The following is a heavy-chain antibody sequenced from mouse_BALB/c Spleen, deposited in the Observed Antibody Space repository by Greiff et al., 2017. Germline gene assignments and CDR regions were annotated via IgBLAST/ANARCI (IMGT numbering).Heavy chain of an antibody. Sequence: EVKLEESGPGLVKPSQSLSLTCTVTGYSITSDYAWNWIRQFPGNKLEWMGYISYSGSTSYNPSLKSRISITRDTSKNQFFLQLNSVTTEDTATYYCARWGGNYVLHWYFDVWGAGTTVTVSS. CDR1: GYSITSDYA. D-gene: IGHD2-1*01. CDR2: ISYSGST. J-gene: IGHJ1*01. CDR3: ARWGGNYVLHWYFDV. V-gene: IGHV3-2*02.